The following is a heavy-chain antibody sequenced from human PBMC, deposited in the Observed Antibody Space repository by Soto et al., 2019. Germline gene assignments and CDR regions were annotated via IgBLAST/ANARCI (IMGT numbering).Heavy chain of an antibody. CDR2: INHSGST. J-gene: IGHJ4*02. CDR1: GGCFSGYY. D-gene: IGHD2-8*01. Sequence: QVQLQQWGAGLLKPSETLSLTCAVYGGCFSGYYWSWIRQPPGKGLEWIGEINHSGSTNYNPSLKSRVTISVDTSKNQFSLKLSSVTAADTAVYYCARGIVLMVYAMGFDYWGQGTLVTVSS. CDR3: ARGIVLMVYAMGFDY. V-gene: IGHV4-34*01.